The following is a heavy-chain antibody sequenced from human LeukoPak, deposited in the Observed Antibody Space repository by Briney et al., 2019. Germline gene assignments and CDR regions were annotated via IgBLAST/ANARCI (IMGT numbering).Heavy chain of an antibody. D-gene: IGHD6-19*01. J-gene: IGHJ4*02. CDR2: ISYSVVTT. Sequence: GGSLRLSCAASGFSFSNYAKSWVRQAPGRGLEWVSHISYSVVTTYYAESVKGRFTISRDNSKNTLYLQMDSLRAEDTAMYYCAKGYSGGWYDFDSWGQGALVTVSA. V-gene: IGHV3-23*01. CDR1: GFSFSNYA. CDR3: AKGYSGGWYDFDS.